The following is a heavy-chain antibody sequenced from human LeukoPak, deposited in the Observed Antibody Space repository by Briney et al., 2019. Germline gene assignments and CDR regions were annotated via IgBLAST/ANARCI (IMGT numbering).Heavy chain of an antibody. Sequence: SVKVSCKASGYTFTSYDINWVRQAPGQGLEWMGGIIPIFGTANYAQKFQGRVTITTDESTSTAYMELSSLRSEDTAVYYCARGSVHYGGNSWFDPWGQGTLVTVSS. CDR2: IIPIFGTA. CDR3: ARGSVHYGGNSWFDP. J-gene: IGHJ5*02. D-gene: IGHD4-23*01. V-gene: IGHV1-69*05. CDR1: GYTFTSYD.